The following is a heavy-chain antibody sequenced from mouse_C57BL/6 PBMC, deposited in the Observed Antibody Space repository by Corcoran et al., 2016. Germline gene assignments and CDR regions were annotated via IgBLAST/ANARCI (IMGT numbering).Heavy chain of an antibody. D-gene: IGHD2-1*01. J-gene: IGHJ3*01. Sequence: DVQLQESGLGLVKPSQSLSLTCSVTGYSITRDYYWNWIRQFPGNKLEWMGYISYDGSNNYNPSLKNRISIPRDTSKNQFFLKLNSVTTEDTATYYCARAGIYYGNYVPFAYWGQGTLVTVSA. CDR2: ISYDGSN. CDR3: ARAGIYYGNYVPFAY. V-gene: IGHV3-6*01. CDR1: GYSITRDYY.